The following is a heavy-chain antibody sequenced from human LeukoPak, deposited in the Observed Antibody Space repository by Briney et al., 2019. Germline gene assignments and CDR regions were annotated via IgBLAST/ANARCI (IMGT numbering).Heavy chain of an antibody. Sequence: GGSLRLSCAASGFTFSSYSMNWVRQAPGKGLEWVSSISSSSYIYYADSVKGRFTISRDNAKNSLYLQMNSLRAEDTAVYYCARVTPGELYGYFDYWGQGTLVTVSS. CDR1: GFTFSSYS. D-gene: IGHD3-10*01. V-gene: IGHV3-21*01. J-gene: IGHJ4*02. CDR3: ARVTPGELYGYFDY. CDR2: ISSSSYI.